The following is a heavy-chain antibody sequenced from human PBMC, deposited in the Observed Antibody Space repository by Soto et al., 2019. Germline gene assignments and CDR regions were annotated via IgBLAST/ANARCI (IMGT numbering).Heavy chain of an antibody. D-gene: IGHD5-12*01. CDR3: ARLVGYSGYDPTRSWFDP. CDR2: IDPSDSYT. CDR1: GYSFTSYW. Sequence: GESLKISCKGSGYSFTSYWISWVRQMPGKXLEWMGRIDPSDSYTNYSPSFQGHVTISADKSISTAYLQWSSLKASDTAMYYCARLVGYSGYDPTRSWFDPWGQGTLVTVSS. V-gene: IGHV5-10-1*01. J-gene: IGHJ5*02.